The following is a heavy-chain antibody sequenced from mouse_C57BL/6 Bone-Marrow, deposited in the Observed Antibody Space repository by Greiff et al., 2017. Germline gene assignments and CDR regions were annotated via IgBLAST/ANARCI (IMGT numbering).Heavy chain of an antibody. D-gene: IGHD1-1*01. J-gene: IGHJ2*01. CDR1: GYTFTDYY. CDR3: ARCWFTPVFDY. CDR2: INPYNGGT. V-gene: IGHV1-26*01. Sequence: EVQLQQSGPELVKPGASVTISCKASGYTFTDYYMNWVKQSHGKSLEWIGDINPYNGGTSYNQKFKGKATLPADTSSRTAYMELRSLTSEDSAVYYCARCWFTPVFDYWGQGTTLTVSS.